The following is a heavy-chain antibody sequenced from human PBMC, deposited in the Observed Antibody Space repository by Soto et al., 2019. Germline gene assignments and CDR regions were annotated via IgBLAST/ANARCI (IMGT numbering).Heavy chain of an antibody. Sequence: GGSLRLSCAASGFTFTNAWINWVRQAPGKGLEWVGRIKSKIDGGTTDFAAPVKGRFAISRDDSQNMVYLQMTSLKIEDTAVYFFTTDSCSTMIVVRFDYSGHGTLVTVSS. V-gene: IGHV3-15*07. CDR3: TTDSCSTMIVVRFDY. D-gene: IGHD3-22*01. J-gene: IGHJ4*01. CDR2: IKSKIDGGTT. CDR1: GFTFTNAW.